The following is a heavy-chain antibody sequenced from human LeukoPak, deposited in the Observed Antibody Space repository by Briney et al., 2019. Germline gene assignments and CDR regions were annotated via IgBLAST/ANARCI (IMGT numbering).Heavy chain of an antibody. CDR1: GGSISSYY. CDR2: IYTSGST. CDR3: ARHPRFHYDFWSGSEDAFDI. V-gene: IGHV4-4*09. Sequence: PSETLSLTCTVSGGSISSYYWSWIRQPPGKGLEWIGYIYTSGSTNYNPSLKSRVTISVDTSKNQFSLKLSSVTAADTAVYYCARHPRFHYDFWSGSEDAFDIWGQGTMVTVSS. D-gene: IGHD3-3*01. J-gene: IGHJ3*02.